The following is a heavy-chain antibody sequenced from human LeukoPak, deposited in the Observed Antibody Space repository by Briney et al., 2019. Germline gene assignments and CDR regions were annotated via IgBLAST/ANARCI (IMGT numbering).Heavy chain of an antibody. V-gene: IGHV4-39*07. CDR1: GDSISTSNSY. CDR3: ARESFIGGSGFTIDY. J-gene: IGHJ4*02. Sequence: SETLSLTCTVSGDSISTSNSYWGWIRQPPGKGLEWIGSIYYSGNTYYNASLKSRVTMSVDTSKNQFSLKLSSVTAADTAVYYCARESFIGGSGFTIDYWGQGTLVTVSS. D-gene: IGHD3-10*01. CDR2: IYYSGNT.